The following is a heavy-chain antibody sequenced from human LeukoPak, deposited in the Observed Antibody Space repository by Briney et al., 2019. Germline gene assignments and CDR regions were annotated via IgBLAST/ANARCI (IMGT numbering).Heavy chain of an antibody. V-gene: IGHV3-7*01. CDR3: VRDKVDNAYTGSLFDY. CDR2: IKQDGSEK. J-gene: IGHJ4*02. D-gene: IGHD5-24*01. CDR1: GFTFSSYW. Sequence: TGGSLRLSCAASGFTFSSYWMSWVRQAPGKGLEWVANIKQDGSEKYYVDSVKGRFTISRDNANNSLYLQMNSLRAEDTAVYYCVRDKVDNAYTGSLFDYWGQGTLVTVSS.